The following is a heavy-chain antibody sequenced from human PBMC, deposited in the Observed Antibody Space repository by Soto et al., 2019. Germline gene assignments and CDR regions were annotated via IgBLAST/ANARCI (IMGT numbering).Heavy chain of an antibody. V-gene: IGHV1-18*01. J-gene: IGHJ5*02. CDR3: ARDSSDVVVVVAATHSNWFDP. D-gene: IGHD2-15*01. CDR2: ISAYNGNT. Sequence: ASVKVSCKASGYTFTSYGISWVRQAPGQGLEWMGWISAYNGNTNYAQKLQGRVTMTTDTSTSTAYMELRSLRSDDTAVYYCARDSSDVVVVVAATHSNWFDPWGQGTLVTVSS. CDR1: GYTFTSYG.